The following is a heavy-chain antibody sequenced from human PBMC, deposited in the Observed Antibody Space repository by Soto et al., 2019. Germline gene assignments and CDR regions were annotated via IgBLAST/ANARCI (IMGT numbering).Heavy chain of an antibody. D-gene: IGHD1-1*01. Sequence: PSETLSLTCAVSGGSISSGGYSWSWVRQPPGKGLEYIGYIYHTGSAYYTPSLLSRATLSVDRSRNQFSLTLTSVAAADTAVYYCVRGVGTTTAHYFDQWGQGTLVTVSS. J-gene: IGHJ4*02. CDR3: VRGVGTTTAHYFDQ. V-gene: IGHV4-30-2*01. CDR2: IYHTGSA. CDR1: GGSISSGGYS.